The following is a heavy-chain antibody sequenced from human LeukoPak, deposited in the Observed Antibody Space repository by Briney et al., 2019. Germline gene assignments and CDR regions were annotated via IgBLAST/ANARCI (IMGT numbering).Heavy chain of an antibody. CDR1: GFTFSSYA. J-gene: IGHJ3*02. CDR2: ISYDGSNK. CDR3: ARFGDAGGAFDI. Sequence: GRSLRLSCAASGFTFSSYAMHWVRQAPGKGLEWVAVISYDGSNKYYADSVKGRFTISRDNSKNTLYLQMNSLRAEDTAVYYCARFGDAGGAFDIWGQGTMVTVSS. D-gene: IGHD3-10*01. V-gene: IGHV3-30-3*01.